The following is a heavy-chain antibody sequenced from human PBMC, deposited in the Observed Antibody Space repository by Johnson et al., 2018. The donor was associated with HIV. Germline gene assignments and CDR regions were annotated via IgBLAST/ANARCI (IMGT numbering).Heavy chain of an antibody. CDR1: GFTFSSYG. J-gene: IGHJ3*01. Sequence: QMLLVESGGGVVQPGRSLRISCAASGFTFSSYGMHWVRQAPGKGLEWVAVISYDGSNKYYADSVKGRFTISRDNSKNTLYLQMNSLRAEDTAVYYCAKDDRISSWGQGTMVIVSS. D-gene: IGHD1-14*01. V-gene: IGHV3-30*18. CDR3: AKDDRISS. CDR2: ISYDGSNK.